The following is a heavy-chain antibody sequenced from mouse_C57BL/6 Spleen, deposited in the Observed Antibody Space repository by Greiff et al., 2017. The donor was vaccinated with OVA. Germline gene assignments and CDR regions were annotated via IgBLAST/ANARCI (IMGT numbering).Heavy chain of an antibody. Sequence: QVQLQQSGPELVKPGASVKISCKASGYAFSSSWMNWVKQRPGKGLEWIGRIYPGDGDTNYNGKFKGKATLTADKSSSTAYMQLSSLTSEDSAVYFCARGDYYGYFDVWGTGTTVTVSS. V-gene: IGHV1-82*01. CDR2: IYPGDGDT. CDR1: GYAFSSSW. J-gene: IGHJ1*03. CDR3: ARGDYYGYFDV. D-gene: IGHD2-4*01.